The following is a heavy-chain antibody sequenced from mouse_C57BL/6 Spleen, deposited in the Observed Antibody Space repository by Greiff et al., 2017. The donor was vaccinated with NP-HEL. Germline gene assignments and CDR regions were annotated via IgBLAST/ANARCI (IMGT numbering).Heavy chain of an antibody. CDR1: GFTFSSYT. V-gene: IGHV5-9*01. J-gene: IGHJ3*01. D-gene: IGHD2-3*01. CDR3: ARQGIYDGYYDRFAY. CDR2: ISGGGGNT. Sequence: DVHLVESGGGLVKPGGSLKLSCAASGFTFSSYTMSWVRQTPEKRLEWVATISGGGGNTYYPDSVKGRFTISRDNAKNTLYLQMSSLRSEDTALYYCARQGIYDGYYDRFAYWGQGTLVTVSA.